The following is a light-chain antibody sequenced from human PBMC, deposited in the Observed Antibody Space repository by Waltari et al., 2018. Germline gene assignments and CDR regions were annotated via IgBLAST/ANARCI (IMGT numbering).Light chain of an antibody. CDR1: QDTYNY. CDR2: GAS. J-gene: IGKJ4*01. CDR3: QQYGTPLS. V-gene: IGKV1-33*01. Sequence: IQMTQSPSSLSASVGDRGPINCPANQDTYNYLNWYQQKPGKAPHLLIYGASNLEPGDPTRFSGSGSGTHFTFTISSLQPDDFATYCCQQYGTPLSFGGGTKVAIK.